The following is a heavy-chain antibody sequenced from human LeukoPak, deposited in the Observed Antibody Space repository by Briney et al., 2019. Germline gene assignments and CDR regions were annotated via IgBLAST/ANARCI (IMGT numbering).Heavy chain of an antibody. J-gene: IGHJ5*02. CDR1: GGSIRSYY. V-gene: IGHV4-4*07. CDR3: ASQNPDIVGATSGWFDP. D-gene: IGHD1-26*01. Sequence: NTSETLSLTCTVSGGSIRSYYWSWIRQPAGKGLEWIGRIYTSGSTNYNPSLKSRVTMSVDTSKNQFSLKLSSVTAADTAVYYCASQNPDIVGATSGWFDPWGQGTLVTVSS. CDR2: IYTSGST.